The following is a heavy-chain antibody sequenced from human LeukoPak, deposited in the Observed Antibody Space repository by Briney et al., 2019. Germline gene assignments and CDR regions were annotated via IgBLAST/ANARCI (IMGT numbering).Heavy chain of an antibody. J-gene: IGHJ4*01. D-gene: IGHD1-26*01. CDR1: GYSLTQLS. Sequence: GASVKVSCKVSGYSLTQLSMHWVRQAPGKGLEWMGGFDPEDGETIYAQKFQGRVTMTEDTSTDTAYMELSSLRSEDTAVYYCATDRRGELPLIYWGHGTLVTVSS. CDR2: FDPEDGET. V-gene: IGHV1-24*01. CDR3: ATDRRGELPLIY.